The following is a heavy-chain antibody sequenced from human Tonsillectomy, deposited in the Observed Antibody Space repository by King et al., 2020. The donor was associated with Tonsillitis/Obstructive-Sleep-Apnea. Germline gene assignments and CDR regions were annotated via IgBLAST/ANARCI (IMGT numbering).Heavy chain of an antibody. J-gene: IGHJ4*02. Sequence: VQLVESGGGVVQPGRSLRLSCAASGFTFSSYGMQWVRQAPGKGLEWVAVISYDGSTKYYADSVKGRFTISRDNSKNTLYLQMNSLRAEDTAVYYCAKDRGRIAVARPFDYWGQGTLVTVSS. CDR2: ISYDGSTK. V-gene: IGHV3-30*18. CDR1: GFTFSSYG. D-gene: IGHD6-19*01. CDR3: AKDRGRIAVARPFDY.